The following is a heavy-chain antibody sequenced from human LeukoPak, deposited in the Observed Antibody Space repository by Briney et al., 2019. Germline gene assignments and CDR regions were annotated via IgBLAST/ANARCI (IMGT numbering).Heavy chain of an antibody. J-gene: IGHJ5*02. CDR2: IYNSEST. D-gene: IGHD6-6*01. CDR1: GVSISIYY. CDR3: ARVKGSNWFDP. V-gene: IGHV4-59*01. Sequence: SETLSLTCTVSGVSISIYYWSWIRQPPGKGLEWIGYIYNSESTYYNPSLKSRVTISLDTSKIQFSLRLNSVTAADTAVYYCARVKGSNWFDPWGQGTLVTVSS.